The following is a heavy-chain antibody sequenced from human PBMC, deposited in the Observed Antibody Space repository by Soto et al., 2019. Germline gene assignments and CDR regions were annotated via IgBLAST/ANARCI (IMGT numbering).Heavy chain of an antibody. J-gene: IGHJ5*02. D-gene: IGHD3-10*01. Sequence: PGGSLRLSCAASGFTFDDYAMHWVRQAPGKGLEWVSGISWNSGSIGYADSVKGRFTISRDNAKNSLYLQMNSLRAEDTALYYCAKGRTSAYYYGSGSYEDWFDPWGQGTLVTVSS. CDR2: ISWNSGSI. CDR3: AKGRTSAYYYGSGSYEDWFDP. CDR1: GFTFDDYA. V-gene: IGHV3-9*01.